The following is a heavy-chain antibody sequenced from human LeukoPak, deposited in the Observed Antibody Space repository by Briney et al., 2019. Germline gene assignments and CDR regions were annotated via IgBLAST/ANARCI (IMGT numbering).Heavy chain of an antibody. D-gene: IGHD2-2*01. J-gene: IGHJ5*02. CDR1: GYTFTSNY. CDR3: AREPGGRYCSSASCYQIS. CDR2: IYPRDGST. Sequence: ASVKVSCKASGYTFTSNYIHWVRQAPGQGLEWMGMIYPRDGSTSYAQKFQGRVTMTTDTSTSTAYVELRSLTSDDTAVYYCAREPGGRYCSSASCYQISWGQGTLVIVS. V-gene: IGHV1-46*01.